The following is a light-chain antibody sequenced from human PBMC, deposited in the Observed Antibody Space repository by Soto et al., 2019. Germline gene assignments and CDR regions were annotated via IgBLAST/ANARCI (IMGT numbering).Light chain of an antibody. CDR3: QQYGSSPPLT. Sequence: EFVLTQSPGTLSLSPGERATLSCRASQSVSSSYLAWYQQTPGQAPRILIYGASTRATGIPDRFSGSGSGTDCTLTISRLEPEDFALYYCQQYGSSPPLTFGGGTKVEIK. CDR2: GAS. CDR1: QSVSSSY. V-gene: IGKV3-20*01. J-gene: IGKJ4*02.